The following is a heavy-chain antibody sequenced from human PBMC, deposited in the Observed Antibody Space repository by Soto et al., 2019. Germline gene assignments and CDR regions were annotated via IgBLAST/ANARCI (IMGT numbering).Heavy chain of an antibody. V-gene: IGHV3-48*03. D-gene: IGHD6-6*01. CDR1: GFTFSRFE. Sequence: EVQLVESGGGLVQPGGSLRLSCAASGFTFSRFEMNWVRQAPGKGREWVSKIGSSGSTIWYADSVKGRFTISRDNAGNSLYLQMNSLRGEDTALYYCARATYSSSYYFDSWGQGTLVTVSS. CDR2: IGSSGSTI. CDR3: ARATYSSSYYFDS. J-gene: IGHJ4*02.